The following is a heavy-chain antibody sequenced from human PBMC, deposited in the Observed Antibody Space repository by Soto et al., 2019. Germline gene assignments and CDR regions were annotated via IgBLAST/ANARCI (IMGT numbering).Heavy chain of an antibody. CDR3: ERERGSTSMDV. CDR2: IRQDGSEG. J-gene: IGHJ6*02. CDR1: GFTFSNYW. Sequence: PGGSLRLSCAAPGFTFSNYWMTWVRQAPGKGLEWVANIRQDGSEGSYVDSVKGRFTISRDNAKVSLFLQMNSLRAEDTAVYYCERERGSTSMDVWGQGTTVTVSS. V-gene: IGHV3-7*03.